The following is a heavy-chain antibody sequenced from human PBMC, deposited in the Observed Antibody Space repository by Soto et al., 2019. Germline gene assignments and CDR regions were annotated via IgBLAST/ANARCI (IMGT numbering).Heavy chain of an antibody. CDR3: AKDAGEGVAVAATARCYYYYGMDV. CDR1: GFTFSSYG. Sequence: QVQLVESGGGVVQPGRSLRLSCAASGFTFSSYGMHWVRQAPGKGLEWLAVISYDGSNEYYADSVKGRFTISRDNSKNQLYRQMNSLRAEDTAVYYCAKDAGEGVAVAATARCYYYYGMDVWGQGTTVTVSS. V-gene: IGHV3-30*18. D-gene: IGHD6-19*01. CDR2: ISYDGSNE. J-gene: IGHJ6*02.